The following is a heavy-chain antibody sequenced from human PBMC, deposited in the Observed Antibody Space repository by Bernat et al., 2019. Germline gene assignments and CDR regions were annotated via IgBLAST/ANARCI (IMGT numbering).Heavy chain of an antibody. CDR1: GFTFSSHA. D-gene: IGHD6-19*01. CDR2: IKPDGSDK. J-gene: IGHJ4*02. CDR3: ARDRYGPAGSGWPFFDY. V-gene: IGHV3-7*03. Sequence: EVQLLESGGGLVQPGGSLRLSCAVSGFTFSSHALNWVRQAPGKGLEGVANIKPDGSDKYYVDSVKGRFTISRDNAKNSLYLQMNSLSAEDTAVYYCARDRYGPAGSGWPFFDYWGQGTLVTVSS.